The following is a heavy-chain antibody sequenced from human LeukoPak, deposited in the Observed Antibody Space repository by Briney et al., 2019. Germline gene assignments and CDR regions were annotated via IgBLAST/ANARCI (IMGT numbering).Heavy chain of an antibody. CDR1: GFTLSNYY. J-gene: IGHJ6*04. CDR2: ISRNASTI. D-gene: IGHD3-10*01. Sequence: GGSLRLSCAASGFTLSNYYMTWIRQAPGKGLEWVSYISRNASTIYYADSVKGRFTISRDNPMNSLYLQMNSLRADDTAVYYCARDFNSGSGSYGMDVWGKGTTVTVSS. V-gene: IGHV3-11*01. CDR3: ARDFNSGSGSYGMDV.